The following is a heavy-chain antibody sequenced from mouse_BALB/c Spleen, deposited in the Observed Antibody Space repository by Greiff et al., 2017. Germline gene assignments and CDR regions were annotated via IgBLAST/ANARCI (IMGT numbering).Heavy chain of an antibody. CDR2: IRLKSNNYAT. Sequence: EVQRVESGGGLVQPGGSMKLSCVASGFTFSNYWMNWVRQSPEKGLEWVAEIRLKSNNYATHYAESVKGRFTISRDDSKSSVYLQMNNLRAEDTGIYYCTRYYNAMDYWGQGTSVTVSS. CDR1: GFTFSNYW. CDR3: TRYYNAMDY. V-gene: IGHV6-6*02. D-gene: IGHD2-12*01. J-gene: IGHJ4*01.